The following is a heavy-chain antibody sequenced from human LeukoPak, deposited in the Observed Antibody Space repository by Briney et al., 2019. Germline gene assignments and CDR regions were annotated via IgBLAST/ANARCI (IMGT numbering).Heavy chain of an antibody. V-gene: IGHV3-7*01. CDR3: ARECGGDCWDAFDI. Sequence: GGSLRLSCAASGFTFSSYWMSWVRQAPGKGLEWVANILPDGSAKNYVDSVKGRFIISRDNAKNSVSLQMNSLRAEDTAVYYCARECGGDCWDAFDIWGQGTMVTVSS. CDR1: GFTFSSYW. CDR2: ILPDGSAK. J-gene: IGHJ3*02. D-gene: IGHD2-21*02.